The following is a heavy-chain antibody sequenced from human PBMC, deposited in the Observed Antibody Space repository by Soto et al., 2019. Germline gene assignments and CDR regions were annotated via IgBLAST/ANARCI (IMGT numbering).Heavy chain of an antibody. CDR1: GGSISSYY. J-gene: IGHJ4*02. V-gene: IGHV4-59*01. CDR3: ARERFAYCSSTSCLSYFDY. D-gene: IGHD2-2*01. CDR2: IYYSGST. Sequence: LSLTCTVSGGSISSYYWSWIRQPPGKGLEWIGYIYYSGSTNYNPSLKSRVTISVDTSKNQFSLKLSSVTAADTAVYYCARERFAYCSSTSCLSYFDYWGQGTLVTVSS.